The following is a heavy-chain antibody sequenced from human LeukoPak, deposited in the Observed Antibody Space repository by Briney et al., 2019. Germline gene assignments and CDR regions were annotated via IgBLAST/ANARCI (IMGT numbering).Heavy chain of an antibody. J-gene: IGHJ4*02. V-gene: IGHV3-30*02. Sequence: GGSLRLSCAASGFTFSSYGMHWVRQAPGKGLEWVAFIRYDGSNKYYADSVKGRFTISRDNSKNTLYLQMNSLRAEDTAVYYCAKDSYSSSWYPNFDYWGQGTLVTVSS. CDR2: IRYDGSNK. D-gene: IGHD6-13*01. CDR3: AKDSYSSSWYPNFDY. CDR1: GFTFSSYG.